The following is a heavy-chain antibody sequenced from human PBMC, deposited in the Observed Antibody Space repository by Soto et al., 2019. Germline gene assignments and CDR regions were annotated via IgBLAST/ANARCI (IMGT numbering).Heavy chain of an antibody. D-gene: IGHD3-22*01. CDR1: GFTFGDYA. CDR3: TRQRVTMIVVVPDY. Sequence: GGSLRLSCTASGFTFGDYAMSWFRQAPGKGLEWVGFIKSKLCGGTTEYAASVKGRFTISRDDSKSIAYLQMNSLKIEDTAVYFCTRQRVTMIVVVPDYWGQGTLVTVSS. V-gene: IGHV3-49*03. CDR2: IKSKLCGGTT. J-gene: IGHJ4*02.